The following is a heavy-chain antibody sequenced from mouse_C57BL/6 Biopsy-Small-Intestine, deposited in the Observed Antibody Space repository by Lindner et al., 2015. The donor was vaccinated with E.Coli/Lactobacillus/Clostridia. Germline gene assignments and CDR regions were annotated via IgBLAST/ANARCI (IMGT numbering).Heavy chain of an antibody. CDR2: IYPRDGST. J-gene: IGHJ3*01. D-gene: IGHD2-4*01. CDR3: ARYDYDGAY. CDR1: GYTFTSYD. V-gene: IGHV1-85*01. Sequence: VQLQESGPELVKPGASVKLSCMASGYTFTSYDINWVKQRPGQGLEWIGWIYPRDGSTIYNEKFKGKATLTVDTSSSTAYMELHSLTSEDSAVYFCARYDYDGAYWGQGTLVTVSA.